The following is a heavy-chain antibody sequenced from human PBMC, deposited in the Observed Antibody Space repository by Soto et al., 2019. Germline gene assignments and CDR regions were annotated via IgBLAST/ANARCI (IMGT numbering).Heavy chain of an antibody. V-gene: IGHV3-30-3*01. J-gene: IGHJ6*01. Sequence: QVQLVESGGGVVQPGRSLRLSCAASGFTFSSYVMHWVRQAPGKGLEWVAVISYDGNNKYYADSVKGRFTISRDNSKNTLYLQMNSLRAEDKVVYYCARAGCDGGRCYTLVGLRYGMDVW. D-gene: IGHD2-15*01. CDR3: ARAGCDGGRCYTLVGLRYGMDV. CDR2: ISYDGNNK. CDR1: GFTFSSYV.